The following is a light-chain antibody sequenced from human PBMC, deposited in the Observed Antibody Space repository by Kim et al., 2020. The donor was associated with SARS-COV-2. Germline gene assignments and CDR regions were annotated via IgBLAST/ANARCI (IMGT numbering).Light chain of an antibody. J-gene: IGKJ5*01. CDR2: DAS. CDR1: QSVGHH. Sequence: LSPGERVIRSCRASQSVGHHLGWYQQKPGQAPRLLIFDASSRATGIPDRFSGSGSVTDFTLIISSLEPEDFAVYYCQHRGIWPITFGQGTRLEIK. V-gene: IGKV3-11*01. CDR3: QHRGIWPIT.